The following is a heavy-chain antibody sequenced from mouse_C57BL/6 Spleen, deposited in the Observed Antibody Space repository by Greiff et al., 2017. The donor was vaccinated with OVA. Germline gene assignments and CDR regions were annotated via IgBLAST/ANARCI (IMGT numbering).Heavy chain of an antibody. Sequence: VQLQEPGAELVRPGSSVKLSCKASGYTFTSYWMAWVKQRPGQGLEWIGNIYPSDSETHYNQKFKDKATLTVDKSSSTAYMQLSSLTSEDSAVYYCARGVWEESAYWGQGTLVTVSA. J-gene: IGHJ3*01. CDR3: ARGVWEESAY. V-gene: IGHV1-61*01. CDR2: IYPSDSET. D-gene: IGHD2-10*02. CDR1: GYTFTSYW.